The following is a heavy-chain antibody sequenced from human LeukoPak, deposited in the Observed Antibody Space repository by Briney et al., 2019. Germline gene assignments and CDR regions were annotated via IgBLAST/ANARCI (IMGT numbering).Heavy chain of an antibody. CDR3: ATRLIADRGRFDF. Sequence: ASVKVSCKASGYTFTGYYMHGVRQAPGQGLEWMGWINPNSGGTNYAPKFQGRVTMTRDTSTSTASMELSRLRSDDTAVYYCATRLIADRGRFDFWGQGTLVTVSS. CDR1: GYTFTGYY. V-gene: IGHV1-2*02. CDR2: INPNSGGT. D-gene: IGHD3-10*01. J-gene: IGHJ4*02.